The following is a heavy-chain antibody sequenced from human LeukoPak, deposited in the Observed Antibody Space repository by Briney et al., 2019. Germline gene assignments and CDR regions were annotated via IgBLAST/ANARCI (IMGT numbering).Heavy chain of an antibody. Sequence: GGSLRLSCAASGFTFSDYSMYWVRQAPGKGLEWVSAISGSSNYKYYADSVKGRFTISRDGPKDTLYLQMNSLRVEDTAVYYCAKDRLRNYYVSGGNHYYYCLHLWVRATTVTVSS. D-gene: IGHD3-10*01. CDR3: AKDRLRNYYVSGGNHYYYCLHL. J-gene: IGHJ6*02. CDR2: ISGSSNYK. V-gene: IGHV3-21*01. CDR1: GFTFSDYS.